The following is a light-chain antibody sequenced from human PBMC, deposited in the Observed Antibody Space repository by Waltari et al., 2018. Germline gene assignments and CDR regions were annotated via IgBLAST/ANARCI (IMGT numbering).Light chain of an antibody. V-gene: IGLV2-8*01. CDR1: SSDVGGFTY. CDR2: DVT. J-gene: IGLJ2*01. Sequence: QSALTQPPSASGSPGQSVTISCTGTSSDVGGFTYVSWYQQHPGKAPNLIIHDVTKRPSGVPARFSGSKSDNTASLTVSGLQAEDEADYYCSSYGGSNNLVFGGGTKLTVL. CDR3: SSYGGSNNLV.